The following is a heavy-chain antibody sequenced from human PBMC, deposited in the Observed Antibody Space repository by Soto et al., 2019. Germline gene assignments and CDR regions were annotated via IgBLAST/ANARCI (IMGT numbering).Heavy chain of an antibody. CDR2: ISSGSSFI. J-gene: IGHJ4*02. CDR1: GFTFSSYT. Sequence: PGGSLRLSCAASGFTFSSYTLNWVRQAPGKGLEWVSSISSGSSFIYYGDSVKGRFTVSRDNSKDSVYLQMSSLRAEDTALYYCARDPAYYGNYFDFWGQGNLVTVSS. V-gene: IGHV3-21*01. D-gene: IGHD3-22*01. CDR3: ARDPAYYGNYFDF.